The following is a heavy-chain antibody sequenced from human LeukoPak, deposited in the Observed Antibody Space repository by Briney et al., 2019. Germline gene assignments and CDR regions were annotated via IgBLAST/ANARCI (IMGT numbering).Heavy chain of an antibody. CDR2: IYYSGST. D-gene: IGHD3-10*01. V-gene: IGHV4-61*01. CDR3: ASSIRKDVLLWFGELPFDY. Sequence: SETLSLTCTVSGGSVSSGSYYWSWVRQPPGKGLEWIGYIYYSGSTNYNPSLKSRVTISVDTSKNQFSLKLSSVTAADTAVYYCASSIRKDVLLWFGELPFDYWGQGTLVTVSS. CDR1: GGSVSSGSYY. J-gene: IGHJ4*02.